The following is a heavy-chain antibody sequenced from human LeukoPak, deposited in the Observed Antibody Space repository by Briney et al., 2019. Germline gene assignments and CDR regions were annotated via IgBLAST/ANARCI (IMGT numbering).Heavy chain of an antibody. D-gene: IGHD5-18*01. V-gene: IGHV3-48*03. CDR1: GFTFSSYE. Sequence: GGSLRLSCAATGFTFSSYEMNWVRQAPGKGLEWVSYISSSGSTIYYADSVKGRFTISRDNAKNSLYLQMNSLRAEDTAVYYCARVPEGVRGYSYGYGFDYWGQGTLVTVSS. CDR2: ISSSGSTI. CDR3: ARVPEGVRGYSYGYGFDY. J-gene: IGHJ4*02.